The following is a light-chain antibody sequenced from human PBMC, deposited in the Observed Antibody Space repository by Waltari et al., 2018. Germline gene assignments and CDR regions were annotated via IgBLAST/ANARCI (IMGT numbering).Light chain of an antibody. V-gene: IGKV3-20*01. CDR2: GAS. J-gene: IGKJ1*01. CDR1: QTIPSRY. Sequence: VLTQSPGTLSLSPGERATLSCRASQTIPSRYLAWYQQRPGQAPRRLIYGASSRATGIPDRFRGSGSGTDFTLTISRLEPEDFAVYYCQQYGTSPPWTFGPGTKVEIK. CDR3: QQYGTSPPWT.